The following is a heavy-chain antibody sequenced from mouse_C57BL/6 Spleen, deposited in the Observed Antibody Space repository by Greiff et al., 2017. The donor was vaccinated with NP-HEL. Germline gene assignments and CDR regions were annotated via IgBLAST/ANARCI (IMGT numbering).Heavy chain of an antibody. J-gene: IGHJ2*01. V-gene: IGHV3-6*01. CDR3: ARGGSYSYFDY. CDR2: ISYDGSN. D-gene: IGHD1-1*02. Sequence: VQLKQSGPGLVKPSQSLSLTCSVTGYSITSGYYWNWIRQFPGNKLEWMGYISYDGSNNYNPSLKNRISITRDTSKNQFFLKLNSVTTEDTATYYCARGGSYSYFDYWGQGTTLTVSS. CDR1: GYSITSGYY.